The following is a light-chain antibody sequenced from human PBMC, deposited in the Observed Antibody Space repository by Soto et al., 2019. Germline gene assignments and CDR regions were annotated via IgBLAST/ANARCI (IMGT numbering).Light chain of an antibody. J-gene: IGKJ2*01. CDR3: QQHNSFPRS. V-gene: IGKV1-33*01. Sequence: DIQMTQSPSSLSASVGDKVTITCQADEDITNYLNWYQQKPGKAPKLLIYDASNLETGVPSRFSGSGSGTEFTFTITSLQPEDIATYYCQQHNSFPRSFGQGTKLEIK. CDR2: DAS. CDR1: EDITNY.